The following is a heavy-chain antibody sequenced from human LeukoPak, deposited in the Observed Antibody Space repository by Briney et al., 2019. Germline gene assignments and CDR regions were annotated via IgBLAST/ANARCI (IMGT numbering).Heavy chain of an antibody. V-gene: IGHV3-23*01. D-gene: IGHD3-22*01. Sequence: GGSLRLSCAASGFTFSSFDMSWVRQAPGKGLEWVSGTRGSGGGTYYADSVKGRFTISRDISKNTLYLQINSLGAEDTAVYYCAKVRGLYYYDSSGSFDYWGQGTLVTVSS. CDR3: AKVRGLYYYDSSGSFDY. CDR1: GFTFSSFD. CDR2: TRGSGGGT. J-gene: IGHJ4*01.